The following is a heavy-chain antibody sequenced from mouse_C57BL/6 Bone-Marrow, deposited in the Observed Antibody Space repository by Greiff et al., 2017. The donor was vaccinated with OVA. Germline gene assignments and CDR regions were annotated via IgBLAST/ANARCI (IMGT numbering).Heavy chain of an antibody. D-gene: IGHD2-1*01. CDR1: GFTFSSYA. V-gene: IGHV5-9-1*02. CDR3: TRLLDAMDY. J-gene: IGHJ4*01. Sequence: DVMLVESGEGLVKPGGSLKLSCAASGFTFSSYAMPWVRQTPEKRLEWVAYISSGGDYIYYADTVKGRFTISRDNARNTLYLQMSSLKSEDTAMYYCTRLLDAMDYWGQGASVTVSS. CDR2: ISSGGDYI.